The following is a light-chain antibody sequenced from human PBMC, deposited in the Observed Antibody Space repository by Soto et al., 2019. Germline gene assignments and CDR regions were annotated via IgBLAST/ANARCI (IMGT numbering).Light chain of an antibody. J-gene: IGKJ5*01. V-gene: IGKV3-11*01. CDR2: DAS. CDR1: QSVGSY. CDR3: QQRSDWQT. Sequence: EIVLTPSPATLYLSPGERATLSCRASQSVGSYLAWYQQKPGQAPRLLIYDASNTATGIPARFSGSGSGTDFTLTISSLEPEDFAVYYCQQRSDWQTFGQGTRLEIK.